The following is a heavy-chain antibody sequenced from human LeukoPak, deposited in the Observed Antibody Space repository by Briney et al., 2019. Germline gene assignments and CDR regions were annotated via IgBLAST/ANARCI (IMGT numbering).Heavy chain of an antibody. D-gene: IGHD1-26*01. CDR2: ISYSVGT. J-gene: IGHJ3*02. Sequence: PSETLSLTCTVSGGSISSTSLYWGWIRQPPGKGLEWIGSISYSVGTYYNPSLKSRVTISVDTSKNQFSLKLSSLTAADTAVYYCARDPSGSYYAQGAFDIWGQGTMVTVSS. CDR3: ARDPSGSYYAQGAFDI. CDR1: GGSISSTSLY. V-gene: IGHV4-39*07.